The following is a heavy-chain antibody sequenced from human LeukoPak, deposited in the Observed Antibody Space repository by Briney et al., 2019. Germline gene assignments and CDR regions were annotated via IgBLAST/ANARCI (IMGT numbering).Heavy chain of an antibody. V-gene: IGHV3-30*04. CDR3: ARDAQDYFDSSNSFHY. D-gene: IGHD3-22*01. CDR1: GFTFRVYA. CDR2: ISYDGSRT. J-gene: IGHJ4*02. Sequence: GGSLRLSCAATGFTFRVYAIHWVRQAPGKGLEWVAVISYDGSRTSYADSVKGRLTISRDNDEDTVYLQMSSLRTEDTAAYYCARDAQDYFDSSNSFHYWGQGALVIVSS.